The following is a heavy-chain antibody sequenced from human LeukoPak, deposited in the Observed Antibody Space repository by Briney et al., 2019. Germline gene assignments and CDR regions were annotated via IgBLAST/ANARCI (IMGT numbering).Heavy chain of an antibody. CDR3: ARNNAYYYDNSGYFYGMDV. V-gene: IGHV1-18*01. D-gene: IGHD3-22*01. J-gene: IGHJ6*02. Sequence: ASVKVSCKASGYTFTSYGISWVRQAPGQGLEWMGWISAFNGNTNYAQKLQGRVTMTIDTSTNTAYMELTSLTSDDTAVYYCARNNAYYYDNSGYFYGMDVWGQGTTVTVSS. CDR1: GYTFTSYG. CDR2: ISAFNGNT.